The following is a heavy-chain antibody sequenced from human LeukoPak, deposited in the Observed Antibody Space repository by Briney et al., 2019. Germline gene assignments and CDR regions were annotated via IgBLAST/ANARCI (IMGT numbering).Heavy chain of an antibody. Sequence: GASVKVSCKASGYTFSDFFMHWLRQAPGQGLEWMGWIKPNSGATSYAQTFQGRVTMTRDTSISTAYMELNSLTSGDTAVYFCARVLDRVGGYSYAYNYWGQGTLVTVSS. CDR1: GYTFSDFF. CDR3: ARVLDRVGGYSYAYNY. V-gene: IGHV1-2*02. J-gene: IGHJ4*02. D-gene: IGHD5-18*01. CDR2: IKPNSGAT.